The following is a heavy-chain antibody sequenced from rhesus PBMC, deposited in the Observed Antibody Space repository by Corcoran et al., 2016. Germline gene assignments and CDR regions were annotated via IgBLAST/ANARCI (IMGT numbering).Heavy chain of an antibody. Sequence: QVTLKESGPALVKPTQTLTLTCPFSGFSISPSGMGVGWIRQPPVKALEWLALIYWDDDKNYSTSLKSRLTISKDTSKNQVVLTMTNMDPVDTATYYCARRGIAAAGTGLFDYWGQGVLVTVSS. J-gene: IGHJ4*01. CDR3: ARRGIAAAGTGLFDY. D-gene: IGHD6-25*01. CDR1: GFSISPSGMG. CDR2: IYWDDDK. V-gene: IGHV2-174*01.